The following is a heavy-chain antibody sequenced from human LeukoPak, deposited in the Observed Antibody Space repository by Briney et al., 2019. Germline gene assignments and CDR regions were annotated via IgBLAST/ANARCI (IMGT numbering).Heavy chain of an antibody. CDR3: ARDSAAASGYNGAFDI. D-gene: IGHD5-12*01. CDR2: IYYTGST. V-gene: IGHV4-59*12. Sequence: SETLSLTCTVSGGSISSYYWSWIRQPPGKGLEWIGNIYYTGSTYYNPSLNSLFTISLDTSKDQFSLKVSSVTAADTAVYFCARDSAAASGYNGAFDIWGQGTMVTVSS. J-gene: IGHJ3*02. CDR1: GGSISSYY.